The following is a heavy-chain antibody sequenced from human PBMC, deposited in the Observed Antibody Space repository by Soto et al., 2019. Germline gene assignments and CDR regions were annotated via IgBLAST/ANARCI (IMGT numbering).Heavy chain of an antibody. V-gene: IGHV1-2*02. J-gene: IGHJ6*02. CDR1: GYTFTGYY. CDR3: AKGGAIVAAGARVYLYNAMDV. D-gene: IGHD6-13*01. CDR2: INPNSGDT. Sequence: ASVKVSCKASGYTFTGYYVHWVRQAPGQGLEWMGWINPNSGDTYLAQRFQGRVTMNRDTSIGTAYMELRGLTSDDTAEYYCAKGGAIVAAGARVYLYNAMDVWGQGTTVTVSS.